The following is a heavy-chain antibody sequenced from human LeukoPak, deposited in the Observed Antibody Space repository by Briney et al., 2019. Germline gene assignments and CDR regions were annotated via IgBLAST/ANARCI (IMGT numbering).Heavy chain of an antibody. V-gene: IGHV3-23*01. CDR2: ISGSGGTT. J-gene: IGHJ4*02. Sequence: GGSLRLSCTASGFTFRNYAMTWVRQAPGKGLEWVSTISGSGGTTCYADSVQGRLSISRDNSKNTLSLQMNSLRAEDTAVYYCAKPSSIVIVPTALQRSLDYWGQGALVTVSS. CDR3: AKPSSIVIVPTALQRSLDY. CDR1: GFTFRNYA. D-gene: IGHD2/OR15-2a*01.